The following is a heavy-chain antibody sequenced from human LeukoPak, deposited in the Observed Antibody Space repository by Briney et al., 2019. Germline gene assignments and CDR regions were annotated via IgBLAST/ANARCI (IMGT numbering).Heavy chain of an antibody. CDR2: IYPGDSDT. CDR3: ARQGSLYYYGSGAQTYDY. V-gene: IGHV5-51*01. D-gene: IGHD3-10*01. Sequence: GESLKISCKGSGYSFTSYWIGWVRPLPGKGLEWMGIIYPGDSDTRYSPSFQGQVTISADKSISTAYLQWSSLKASDTAMYYCARQGSLYYYGSGAQTYDYWGQGTLVTVSS. CDR1: GYSFTSYW. J-gene: IGHJ4*02.